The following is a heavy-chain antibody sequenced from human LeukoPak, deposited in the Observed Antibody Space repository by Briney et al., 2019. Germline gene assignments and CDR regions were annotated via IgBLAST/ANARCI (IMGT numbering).Heavy chain of an antibody. Sequence: GGSLRLSCAASGFTFSSYWMHWVRQAPGKGLVWVSRINSDGSSTSYADSAKGRFTISRDNAKNTLYLQINSLRAEDTAVYYCGRGRPGGFDIWGQGTMVTVSS. J-gene: IGHJ3*02. CDR3: GRGRPGGFDI. D-gene: IGHD2-15*01. CDR2: INSDGSST. CDR1: GFTFSSYW. V-gene: IGHV3-74*01.